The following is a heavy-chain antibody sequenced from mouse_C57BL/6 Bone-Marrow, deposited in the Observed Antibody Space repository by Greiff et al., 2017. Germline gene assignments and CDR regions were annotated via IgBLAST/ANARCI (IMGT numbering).Heavy chain of an antibody. J-gene: IGHJ1*03. V-gene: IGHV1-15*01. CDR2: IYPETGGT. CDR1: GYAFTGYG. Sequence: VKLMESGAELVRPGASVTLSCKASGYAFTGYGMHWVKQTPVHGLEWIGAIYPETGGTAYNRKFKGKAILTADKSSSTAYMELRSLTSEASAVYYCRRRRDLYFDVWGTGTTVTVPA. CDR3: RRRRDLYFDV.